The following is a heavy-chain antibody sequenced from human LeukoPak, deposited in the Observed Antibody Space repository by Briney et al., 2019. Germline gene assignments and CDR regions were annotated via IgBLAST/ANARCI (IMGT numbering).Heavy chain of an antibody. CDR1: GGTFSSYG. CDR2: IIPIFGTA. CDR3: ARAGYNTNWPLRWFDP. Sequence: SVKVSCKASGGTFSSYGINWVRQAPGQGLEWMGGIIPIFGTANYAQKFQGRVTISADESTSTAYMELSSLRSEDTAVYYCARAGYNTNWPLRWFDPWGQGTLVTVSS. V-gene: IGHV1-69*13. D-gene: IGHD1-1*01. J-gene: IGHJ5*02.